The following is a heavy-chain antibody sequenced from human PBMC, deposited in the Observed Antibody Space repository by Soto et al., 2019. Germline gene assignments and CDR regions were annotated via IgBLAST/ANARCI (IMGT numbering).Heavy chain of an antibody. V-gene: IGHV1-18*01. Sequence: GASVKVSCKASGYTFTSYGISWVRQAPGQGLEWMGWISAYNGDTNYAQNFQGRVTMTIETSTRTAYMELRSLRSDDTAVYFCARHSRPYASLCYYQVYW. J-gene: IGHJ4*01. CDR1: GYTFTSYG. CDR2: ISAYNGDT. D-gene: IGHD3-22*01. CDR3: ARHSRPYASLCYYQVY.